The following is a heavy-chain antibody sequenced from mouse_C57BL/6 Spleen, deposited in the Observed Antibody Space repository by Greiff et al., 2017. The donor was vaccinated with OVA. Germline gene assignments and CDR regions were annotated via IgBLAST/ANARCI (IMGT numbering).Heavy chain of an antibody. J-gene: IGHJ4*01. CDR2: INYDGSST. CDR3: ARERDSSGYGAMDY. D-gene: IGHD3-2*02. Sequence: DVHLVESEGGLVQPGSSMKLSCTASGFTFSDYYMAWVRQVPEKGLEWVANINYDGSSTYYLDSLKSRFIISRDNAKNILYLQMSSLKSEDTATYYCARERDSSGYGAMDYWGQGTSVTVSS. CDR1: GFTFSDYY. V-gene: IGHV5-16*01.